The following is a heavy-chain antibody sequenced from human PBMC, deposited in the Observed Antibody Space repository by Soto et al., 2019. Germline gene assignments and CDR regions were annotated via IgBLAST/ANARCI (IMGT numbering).Heavy chain of an antibody. Sequence: QVQLQESGPGLVKPSQTLSLTCSVSGGSIRSGDYYWTWIRQPPGKGLEWIGYIYYSGNALYSPSLKSRATISVDTSNNLFSLKLSSVTAADTAVYYCARVPSDLSFDSWGQGTLVTVSS. CDR1: GGSIRSGDYY. CDR2: IYYSGNA. D-gene: IGHD2-21*02. CDR3: ARVPSDLSFDS. V-gene: IGHV4-30-4*01. J-gene: IGHJ4*01.